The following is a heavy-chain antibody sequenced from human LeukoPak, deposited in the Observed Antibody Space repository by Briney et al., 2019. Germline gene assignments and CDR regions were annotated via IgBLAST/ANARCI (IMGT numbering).Heavy chain of an antibody. CDR3: ARGRGYCSSISCSNWFDP. V-gene: IGHV1-2*02. CDR1: GYTITGYY. D-gene: IGHD2-2*01. Sequence: GASVKVSCKASGYTITGYYMHWVRQAPGQGLEWMGWINPNSGGTNYAQKFQGRVTMTRDTSISTAYMELSRLRSDDTAVYYCARGRGYCSSISCSNWFDPWGQGTLVTVSS. CDR2: INPNSGGT. J-gene: IGHJ5*02.